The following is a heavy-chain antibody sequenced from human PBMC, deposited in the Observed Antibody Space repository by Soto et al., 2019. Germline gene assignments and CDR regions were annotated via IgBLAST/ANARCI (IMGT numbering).Heavy chain of an antibody. J-gene: IGHJ4*02. CDR1: GGSISSGNYY. CDR2: ISYSGST. Sequence: QVQLQESGPGLVKPSQTLSLTCTVSGGSISSGNYYWSWIRQPPGKGLEWIGFISYSGSTYYNASLKLRISTLVDTSKNQFSLNLSIVTAADTAVYYCASMGTPATGLYYFDYWGQGTLVTVSS. V-gene: IGHV4-30-4*01. D-gene: IGHD1-7*01. CDR3: ASMGTPATGLYYFDY.